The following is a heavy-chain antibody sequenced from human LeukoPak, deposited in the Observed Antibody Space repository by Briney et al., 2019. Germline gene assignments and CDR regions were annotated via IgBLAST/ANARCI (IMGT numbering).Heavy chain of an antibody. D-gene: IGHD3-9*01. J-gene: IGHJ4*02. CDR2: IYYSGST. V-gene: IGHV4-61*01. CDR1: GAYVSSGSYY. Sequence: PSETLSLTCAVSGAYVSSGSYYWNWIRQPPGKGLEWIGYIYYSGSTNYNPSLKSRVTISVDTSKNQFSLKLSSVTAADTAVYYCARSEKLFSDYWGQGTLVTVSS. CDR3: ARSEKLFSDY.